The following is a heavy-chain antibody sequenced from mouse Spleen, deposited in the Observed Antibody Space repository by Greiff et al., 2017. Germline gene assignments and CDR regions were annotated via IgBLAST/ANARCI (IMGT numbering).Heavy chain of an antibody. J-gene: IGHJ1*03. CDR2: ISSGSSTI. Sequence: DVQLVESGGGLVKPGGSLKLSCAASGFTFSDYGMHWVRQAPEKGLEWVAYISSGSSTIYYADTVKGRFTISRDNAKNTLFLQMTSLRSEDTAMYYCARPGYSWYFDVWGTGTTVTVSS. D-gene: IGHD2-10*02. CDR1: GFTFSDYG. V-gene: IGHV5-17*01. CDR3: ARPGYSWYFDV.